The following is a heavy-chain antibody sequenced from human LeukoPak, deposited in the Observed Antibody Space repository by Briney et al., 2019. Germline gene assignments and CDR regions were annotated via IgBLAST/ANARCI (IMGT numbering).Heavy chain of an antibody. Sequence: PGGSLRLSCAAPGFTFRSYSMNWVRQAPGKGLEWVSYISSSSSTIYYADSVKGRFTISRDNAKNSLYLQMNSLRAQDTAVYYCARKAAAGDYWGQGTLVTVSS. CDR1: GFTFRSYS. J-gene: IGHJ4*02. CDR3: ARKAAAGDY. V-gene: IGHV3-48*04. CDR2: ISSSSSTI. D-gene: IGHD6-13*01.